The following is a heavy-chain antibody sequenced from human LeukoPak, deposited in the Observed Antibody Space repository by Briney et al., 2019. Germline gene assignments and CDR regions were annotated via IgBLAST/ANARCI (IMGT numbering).Heavy chain of an antibody. Sequence: PGGSLRLSCVASEFTFNNYAMNWVRQAPGKGLEWVAAVSGSGGSTYHADSVRGRFTISRDNSKNTLYLQMSSLRVEDTAVYHCAKGLSASGRFNAFDIWGQGIMVTVSS. CDR3: AKGLSASGRFNAFDI. V-gene: IGHV3-23*01. D-gene: IGHD3-3*01. CDR1: EFTFNNYA. J-gene: IGHJ3*02. CDR2: VSGSGGST.